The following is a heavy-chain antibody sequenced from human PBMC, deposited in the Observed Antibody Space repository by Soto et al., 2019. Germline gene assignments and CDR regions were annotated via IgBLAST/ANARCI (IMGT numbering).Heavy chain of an antibody. CDR1: GGSFSGYY. V-gene: IGHV4-34*01. J-gene: IGHJ4*02. CDR2: INHSGST. D-gene: IGHD3-10*01. Sequence: PSETLSLTCAVYGGSFSGYYWSWIRQPPGKGLEWIGEINHSGSTNYNPSLKSRVTISVDTSKNQFSLKLSSVTAADTAVYYCARGPYYYGSGSTGFDYWGQGTLVPVSP. CDR3: ARGPYYYGSGSTGFDY.